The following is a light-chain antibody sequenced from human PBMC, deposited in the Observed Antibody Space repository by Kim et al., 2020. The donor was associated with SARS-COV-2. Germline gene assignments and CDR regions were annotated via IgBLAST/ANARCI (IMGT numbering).Light chain of an antibody. Sequence: GQSVTISCTGTRSVVGSYNRVSWYQQPPGTAPKVMIYEVSNRPSGVPDRFSGSKSGNTASLTISGLQAEDEADYYCSSYTSSSTVVFGGGTQLTVL. CDR2: EVS. CDR1: RSVVGSYNR. J-gene: IGLJ2*01. CDR3: SSYTSSSTVV. V-gene: IGLV2-18*02.